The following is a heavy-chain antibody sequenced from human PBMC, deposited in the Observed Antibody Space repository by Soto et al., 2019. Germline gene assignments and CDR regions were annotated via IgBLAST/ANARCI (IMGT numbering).Heavy chain of an antibody. V-gene: IGHV3-30-3*01. CDR3: ARGPSSLTRFDY. Sequence: QVQLVESGGGVVQPGRSLRLSCAASGFTFSSYAMHWVRQAPGKGLEWVTVISYDASNKYYADSVKSRFTISRDNSKNTLYLQMNSLRLEDTAVYYCARGPSSLTRFDYWGQGTLVTVSS. CDR1: GFTFSSYA. CDR2: ISYDASNK. D-gene: IGHD2-2*01. J-gene: IGHJ4*02.